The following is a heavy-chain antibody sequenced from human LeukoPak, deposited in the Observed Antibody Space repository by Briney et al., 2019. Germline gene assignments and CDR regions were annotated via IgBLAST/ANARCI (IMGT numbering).Heavy chain of an antibody. D-gene: IGHD3-22*01. CDR1: GFTFSSYW. J-gene: IGHJ4*02. CDR2: IKQDGSEK. Sequence: GGSLRLSCAASGFTFSSYWMSWVRQAPGKGLEWVANIKQDGSEKYYVDSVKGRFTISRDNAKNSLYLQMNSLRAEDTAVYYCAGTYYYDSSGYSYEYWGQGTLVAVSS. V-gene: IGHV3-7*01. CDR3: AGTYYYDSSGYSYEY.